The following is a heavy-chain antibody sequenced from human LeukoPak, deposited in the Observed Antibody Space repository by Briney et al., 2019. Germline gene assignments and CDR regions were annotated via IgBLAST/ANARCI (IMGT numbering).Heavy chain of an antibody. Sequence: PSETLSLTCTVSRGSISGSSYYWGWIRQPPGKGLEWIGNIHSSGDTYYNPSLKSRVTISVDTSKSQFSLKLSSVTAADTAVYYCAIDTAMADYWGQGTLVTVSS. J-gene: IGHJ4*02. CDR3: AIDTAMADY. CDR2: IHSSGDT. V-gene: IGHV4-39*07. CDR1: RGSISGSSYY. D-gene: IGHD5-18*01.